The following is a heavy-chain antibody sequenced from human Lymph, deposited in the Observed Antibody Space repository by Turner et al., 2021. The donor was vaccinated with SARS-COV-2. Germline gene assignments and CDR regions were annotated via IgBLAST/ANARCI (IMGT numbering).Heavy chain of an antibody. CDR3: AKQGGGRYCSGGSCYRGYFDY. D-gene: IGHD2-15*01. CDR2: ISYDGSNK. V-gene: IGHV3-30*18. J-gene: IGHJ4*02. Sequence: QVQLVESGGGLVQPGRSLRLSCAASGFTFSGYGMYWVRQAPGKGLEWGAVISYDGSNKYYADSVKGRFTISRDNSKNTLYMQMNSLRAEDTAVYYCAKQGGGRYCSGGSCYRGYFDYWGQGTLVTVSS. CDR1: GFTFSGYG.